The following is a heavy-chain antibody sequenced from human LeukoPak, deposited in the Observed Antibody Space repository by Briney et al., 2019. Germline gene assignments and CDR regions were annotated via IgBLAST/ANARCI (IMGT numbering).Heavy chain of an antibody. CDR1: GFTFNDYA. Sequence: QPGGSLRLSCVTSGFTFNDYAMNWVRQAPGKGLEWVSAIGANGATFYKDSVEGRFTISRDRANNAVHLQMNSLRAEDSATYYCAKRGHGALPGSYDHWGQGTLVTVSS. J-gene: IGHJ4*02. V-gene: IGHV3-23*01. D-gene: IGHD1-26*01. CDR2: IGANGAT. CDR3: AKRGHGALPGSYDH.